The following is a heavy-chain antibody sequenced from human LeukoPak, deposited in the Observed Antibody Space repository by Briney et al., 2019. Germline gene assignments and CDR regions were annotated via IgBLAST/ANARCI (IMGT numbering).Heavy chain of an antibody. Sequence: SETLSLTCTVSGGSISSSSYYWGWIRQPPGKGLEWIGSIYYSGNTYYNPSLKSRVTISVDTSKNQFSLRVNSVTAGDSAVYYCVRDRGFSYGFDYWGQGTRVTVSS. D-gene: IGHD5-18*01. CDR2: IYYSGNT. CDR3: VRDRGFSYGFDY. CDR1: GGSISSSSYY. J-gene: IGHJ4*02. V-gene: IGHV4-39*07.